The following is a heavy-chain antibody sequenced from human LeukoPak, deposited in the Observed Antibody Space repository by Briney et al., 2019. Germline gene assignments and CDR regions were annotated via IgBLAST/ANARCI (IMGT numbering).Heavy chain of an antibody. CDR1: GFTFDDYA. Sequence: GRSLRLSCAASGFTFDDYAMHWVRQAPGKGLEWVSGVSWNSGSIGYADSVKGRFTTSRDNAKNSLYLQMNSLRAEDTALYYCAKGHQYSTYWYFDLWGRGTLVTVSS. J-gene: IGHJ2*01. D-gene: IGHD2-15*01. CDR3: AKGHQYSTYWYFDL. CDR2: VSWNSGSI. V-gene: IGHV3-9*01.